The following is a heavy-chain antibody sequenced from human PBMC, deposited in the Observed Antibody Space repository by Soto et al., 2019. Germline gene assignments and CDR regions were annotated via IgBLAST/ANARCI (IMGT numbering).Heavy chain of an antibody. D-gene: IGHD3-22*01. CDR1: GFTFSSYA. Sequence: EVQLLESGGDLIQPGGSLRLSCAASGFTFSSYAMSWVRQAPGKGLGWVSAISSSGGSTFYADSVKGRFTISRDNSRNTLYLQMNSVRAEDTAIHSCAKYQPMTQPRPYFDYWGQGTLVTVSS. CDR3: AKYQPMTQPRPYFDY. J-gene: IGHJ4*02. V-gene: IGHV3-23*01. CDR2: ISSSGGST.